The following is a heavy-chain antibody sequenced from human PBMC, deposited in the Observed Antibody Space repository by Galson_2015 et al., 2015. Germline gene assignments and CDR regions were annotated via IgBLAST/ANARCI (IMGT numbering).Heavy chain of an antibody. CDR1: GYTFTSYY. CDR2: IYPSGGST. D-gene: IGHD6-13*01. J-gene: IGHJ4*02. CDR3: ARDRRRLLGITAAETADY. Sequence: SVKVSCKAFGYTFTSYYIHWVRQAPGQGLEWMGIIYPSGGSTTYAQKFQGRVTMTRDTSTSTVYMELRSLRFEDTAVYYCARDRRRLLGITAAETADYWGQGTLVTVSS. V-gene: IGHV1-46*01.